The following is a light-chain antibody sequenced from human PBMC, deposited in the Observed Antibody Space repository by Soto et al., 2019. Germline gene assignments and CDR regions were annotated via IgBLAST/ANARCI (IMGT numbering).Light chain of an antibody. J-gene: IGKJ4*01. CDR1: QTINTY. V-gene: IGKV1-39*01. Sequence: DIQLTQSPSSVSASVGGRVTITCRVSQTINTYVNWYQQKPGKAPKLLIYAASTLQSGVPSRFSGSGSGTDFTLTISSLQPEDFATYYCQQSYSTRLTFGGGTKVEIK. CDR2: AAS. CDR3: QQSYSTRLT.